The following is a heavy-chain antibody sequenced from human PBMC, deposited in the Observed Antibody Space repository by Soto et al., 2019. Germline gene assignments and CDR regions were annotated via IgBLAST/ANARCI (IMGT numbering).Heavy chain of an antibody. CDR2: IYHSGST. Sequence: SETLSLTCAVSGGSIISSNWWSWVRQPPGKGLEWIGEIYHSGSTNYNPSLKSRVTISVDKSKNQFSLKLSSVTTADTAVYYCARRLRLAVAGTGFDYWGQGTLVTVSS. D-gene: IGHD6-19*01. CDR3: ARRLRLAVAGTGFDY. J-gene: IGHJ4*02. V-gene: IGHV4-4*02. CDR1: GGSIISSNW.